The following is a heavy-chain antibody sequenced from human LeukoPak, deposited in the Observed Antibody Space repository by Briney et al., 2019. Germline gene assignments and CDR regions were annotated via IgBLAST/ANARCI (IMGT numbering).Heavy chain of an antibody. D-gene: IGHD1-26*01. V-gene: IGHV3-53*01. CDR2: IYGGGSGGST. CDR3: ARRYSTTNPKDYYYYMDV. J-gene: IGHJ6*03. CDR1: GFSVSSSY. Sequence: GGSLRLSCAAPGFSVSSSYMSWVRQAPGKGLEWVSVIYGGGSGGSTSYADSVKGRFTISRDNSKNTLYLQMNSLRAEDTAVYYCARRYSTTNPKDYYYYMDVWGKGTTVTVSS.